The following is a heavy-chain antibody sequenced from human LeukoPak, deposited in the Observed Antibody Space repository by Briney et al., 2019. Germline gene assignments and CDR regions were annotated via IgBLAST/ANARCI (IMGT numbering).Heavy chain of an antibody. CDR3: ARSMIVVVIHNFDY. J-gene: IGHJ4*02. V-gene: IGHV3-66*01. CDR1: GFTFSSYA. CDR2: IYSGGST. Sequence: QPGGSLRLSCAASGFTFSSYAMSWVRQAPGKGLEWVSVIYSGGSTYYADSVKGRFTISRDNSKNTLYLQMNSLRAEDTAVYYCARSMIVVVIHNFDYWGQGTLVTVSS. D-gene: IGHD3-22*01.